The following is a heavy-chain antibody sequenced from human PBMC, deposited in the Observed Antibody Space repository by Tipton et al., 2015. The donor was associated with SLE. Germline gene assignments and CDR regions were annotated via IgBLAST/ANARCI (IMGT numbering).Heavy chain of an antibody. Sequence: SLRLSCAASGFTFSDYYMSWIRQAPGKGLEWVPYISSSGSTIYYADSVKGRFTISRDNAKNSLYLQMSSLRAEDTAVYYCASGARSTGGFDYWGQGTLVTVSS. D-gene: IGHD6-13*01. CDR1: GFTFSDYY. V-gene: IGHV3-11*01. CDR2: ISSSGSTI. CDR3: ASGARSTGGFDY. J-gene: IGHJ4*02.